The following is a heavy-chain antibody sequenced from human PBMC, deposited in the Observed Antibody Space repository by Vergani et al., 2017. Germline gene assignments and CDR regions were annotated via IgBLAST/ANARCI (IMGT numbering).Heavy chain of an antibody. J-gene: IGHJ4*02. CDR3: AKNPQPRYSGYDYFLFDY. V-gene: IGHV3-23*01. D-gene: IGHD5-12*01. CDR1: GFTFSSYA. Sequence: EVQLLESGGGLVQPGGSLRLSCAASGFTFSSYAMRWVRQAPGKGLGWVSAIIGSGGSTYYADSVKGRFTLARDNTKNTLFQQMNSRRAADKAVYYCAKNPQPRYSGYDYFLFDYWGQGTLVTVSS. CDR2: IIGSGGST.